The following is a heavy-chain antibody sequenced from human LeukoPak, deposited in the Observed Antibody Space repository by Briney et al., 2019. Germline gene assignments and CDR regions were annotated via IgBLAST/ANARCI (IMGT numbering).Heavy chain of an antibody. CDR3: ARRVHYYDTSGYSYYFDY. Sequence: SETLSLTCAVYGASLNGHYWSWIRQPPGKGLEWIGEGSDVGGTKYNPSLKSRVTISVDTSKNHFSLKLSSVTAADTAVYYCARRVHYYDTSGYSYYFDYWGQGTLVTVSS. J-gene: IGHJ4*02. V-gene: IGHV4-34*01. CDR1: GASLNGHY. D-gene: IGHD3-22*01. CDR2: GSDVGGT.